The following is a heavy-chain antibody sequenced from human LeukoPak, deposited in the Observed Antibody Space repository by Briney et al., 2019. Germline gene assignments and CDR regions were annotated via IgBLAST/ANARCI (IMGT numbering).Heavy chain of an antibody. CDR3: ARADLNRYYFDY. CDR1: GFTVSSNY. V-gene: IGHV3-53*05. J-gene: IGHJ4*02. Sequence: GGSLRLSCAASGFTVSSNYMSWVRQAPGKGLEWVSVIYSGGSTYYADSVKGRFTISRDNSKNTLYLQMNSLRAEDTAVYYCARADLNRYYFDYWGQGTLVTVSS. D-gene: IGHD3/OR15-3a*01. CDR2: IYSGGST.